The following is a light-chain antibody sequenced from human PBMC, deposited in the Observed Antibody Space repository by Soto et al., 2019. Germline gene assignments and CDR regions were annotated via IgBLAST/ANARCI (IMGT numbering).Light chain of an antibody. J-gene: IGKJ1*01. V-gene: IGKV3-20*01. Sequence: EIVLTQSPDTLSLSPGERATLSCRASESINSAYLARYQQKPGRAPRLVIYGAFNRAAGIPDRFGASGSGTDFSLTINGLEPEDSAVYFCQRYGSSPWTFGQGTKVEIK. CDR1: ESINSAY. CDR3: QRYGSSPWT. CDR2: GAF.